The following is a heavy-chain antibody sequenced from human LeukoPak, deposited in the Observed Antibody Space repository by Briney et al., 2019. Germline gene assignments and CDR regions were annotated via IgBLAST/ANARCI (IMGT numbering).Heavy chain of an antibody. CDR1: GFTFSGYG. D-gene: IGHD6-13*01. Sequence: GRSLRLSCAASGFTFSGYGMHWVRQAPGKGLEWVAVISYDGSNKYYADSVKGRFTISRDNSKNTLYLQMNSLRAEDTAVYYCAKGYVTAGTRPRGLGYGMDVWGKGTTVTVSS. J-gene: IGHJ6*04. CDR2: ISYDGSNK. V-gene: IGHV3-30*18. CDR3: AKGYVTAGTRPRGLGYGMDV.